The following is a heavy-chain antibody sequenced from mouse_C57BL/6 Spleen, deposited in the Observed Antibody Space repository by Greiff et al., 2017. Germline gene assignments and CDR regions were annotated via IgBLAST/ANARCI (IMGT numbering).Heavy chain of an antibody. D-gene: IGHD1-1*01. CDR2: IDPENGDT. Sequence: EVQLQQSGAELVRPGASVKLSCTASGFNIKDDYMHWVKQRPEQGLEWIGWIDPENGDTEYASKFQGKATITADTSSNTAYLQLSSLTSEDTAVYYCTTVTTVVADYDAMDYWGQGTSVTVSS. J-gene: IGHJ4*01. CDR1: GFNIKDDY. V-gene: IGHV14-4*01. CDR3: TTVTTVVADYDAMDY.